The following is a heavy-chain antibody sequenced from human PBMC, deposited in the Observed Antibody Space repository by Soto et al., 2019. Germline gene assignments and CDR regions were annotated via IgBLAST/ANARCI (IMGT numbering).Heavy chain of an antibody. CDR2: IYYSGST. Sequence: AETLSLTCTVSGGSISSYYCIWSRQPPGKGLEWIGYIYYSGSTNYNPSLKSRVTISVDTSKNQFSLKLSSVTAADTAVYYCARDLYYYDSSGYMDVWGQGTTVTVSS. CDR3: ARDLYYYDSSGYMDV. J-gene: IGHJ6*02. CDR1: GGSISSYY. V-gene: IGHV4-59*01. D-gene: IGHD3-22*01.